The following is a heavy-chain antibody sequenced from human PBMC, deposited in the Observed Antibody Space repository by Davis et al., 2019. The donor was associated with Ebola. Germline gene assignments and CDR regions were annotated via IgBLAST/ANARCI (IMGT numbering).Heavy chain of an antibody. J-gene: IGHJ4*02. Sequence: PGGSLRLSCAASGFTFSSYSMNWVRQAPGKGLEWVSSISSSSSYIYYADSVKGRFTISRDNAKNSLYLQMNSLRAEDTAVYYCARAAYCSSTSYYTDYWGQGTLVTVSS. V-gene: IGHV3-21*01. CDR3: ARAAYCSSTSYYTDY. CDR2: ISSSSSYI. CDR1: GFTFSSYS. D-gene: IGHD2-2*02.